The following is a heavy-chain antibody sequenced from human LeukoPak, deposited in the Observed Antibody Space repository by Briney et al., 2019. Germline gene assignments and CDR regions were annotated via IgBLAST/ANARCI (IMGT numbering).Heavy chain of an antibody. J-gene: IGHJ3*02. CDR3: ARGSSSGWAFDI. CDR1: GFTFSSYE. D-gene: IGHD6-19*01. Sequence: GGSLRLSCAASGFTFSSYEMNWVRQAPGKGLEWVSYITSSGSTVYYADSVKGRFTISRDNAKNSLYLQMNSLRAEDTAVYYCARGSSSGWAFDIWGQGTMVTVSS. CDR2: ITSSGSTV. V-gene: IGHV3-48*03.